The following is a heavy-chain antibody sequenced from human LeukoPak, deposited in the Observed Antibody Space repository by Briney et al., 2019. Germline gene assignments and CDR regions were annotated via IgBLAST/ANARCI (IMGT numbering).Heavy chain of an antibody. D-gene: IGHD5-18*01. V-gene: IGHV3-7*01. CDR2: IKQEGSEK. Sequence: GGSLRLSCAASGFPFSNYWMSCVRQAPGKGLEWVANIKQEGSEKYYVDSVKGRFTISRDNAKNSLYLQMNSLRAEDTAVYYCARDRWGYSYGGDWGQGTLVTVSS. CDR1: GFPFSNYW. J-gene: IGHJ4*02. CDR3: ARDRWGYSYGGD.